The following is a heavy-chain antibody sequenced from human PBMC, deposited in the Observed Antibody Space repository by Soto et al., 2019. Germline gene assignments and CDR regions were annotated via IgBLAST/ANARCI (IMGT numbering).Heavy chain of an antibody. CDR3: ASDPQYFDPNWFDP. Sequence: QVQLQQWGAGLLKPSETLSLTCAVYGGSFSGYYWSWIRQPPGKGLEWIGEINHSGSTNYNPSLKSRVTISVDTSKNQFSLKLSSVTAADTAVYYCASDPQYFDPNWFDPWGQGTLVTVSS. J-gene: IGHJ5*02. V-gene: IGHV4-34*01. CDR2: INHSGST. D-gene: IGHD3-9*01. CDR1: GGSFSGYY.